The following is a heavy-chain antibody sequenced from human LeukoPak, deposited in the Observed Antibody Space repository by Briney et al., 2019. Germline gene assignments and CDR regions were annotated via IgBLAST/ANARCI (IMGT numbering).Heavy chain of an antibody. CDR2: ISSSGSYI. D-gene: IGHD4-17*01. V-gene: IGHV3-21*01. J-gene: IGHJ4*02. CDR3: AREGILEYGDS. Sequence: PGGSLRLSCAASGFTFSSYSMNWVRQAPGKGLEWVSSISSSGSYIYYADSVKGRFTISRDNAKNSLYLQMNSLRAEDTAVYYCAREGILEYGDSWGQGTLVTVPS. CDR1: GFTFSSYS.